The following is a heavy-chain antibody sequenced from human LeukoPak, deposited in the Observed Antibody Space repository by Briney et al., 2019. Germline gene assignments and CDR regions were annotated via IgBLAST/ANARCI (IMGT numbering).Heavy chain of an antibody. Sequence: GGSLRLSCAASGFTFSNAWMSWVRRAPGKGLEWVGRIKSKTDGGTTDYAAPVKGRFTISRDDSKNTLYLQMNSLKAEDTAVYYCTTDSSSGWDQGYWGQGTLVTVSS. V-gene: IGHV3-15*01. J-gene: IGHJ4*02. CDR3: TTDSSSGWDQGY. D-gene: IGHD6-19*01. CDR1: GFTFSNAW. CDR2: IKSKTDGGTT.